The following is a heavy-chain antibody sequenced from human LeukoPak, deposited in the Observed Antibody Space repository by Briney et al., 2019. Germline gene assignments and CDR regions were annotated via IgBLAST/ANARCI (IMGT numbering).Heavy chain of an antibody. Sequence: GGSLRLSCAASGFTFSDYWMTWVRQAPGKGLEWVGNIKYDGSEKYYVDSLRGRFTISRDNAKNSLYLQMNSLRGEDTAVYYCARARQWLGVRNWFDPWGQGTLATVSS. CDR1: GFTFSDYW. J-gene: IGHJ5*02. CDR2: IKYDGSEK. V-gene: IGHV3-7*01. D-gene: IGHD5-12*01. CDR3: ARARQWLGVRNWFDP.